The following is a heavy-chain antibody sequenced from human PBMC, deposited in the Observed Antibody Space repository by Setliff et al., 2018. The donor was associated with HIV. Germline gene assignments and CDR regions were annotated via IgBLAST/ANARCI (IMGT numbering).Heavy chain of an antibody. CDR1: GYTFTSYG. CDR2: ISAYNGNT. J-gene: IGHJ4*02. V-gene: IGHV1-18*04. CDR3: ARSRSRYYNFWSGYYVPPFDY. D-gene: IGHD3-3*01. Sequence: GASVKVSCKASGYTFTSYGISWVRQAPGQGLEWMGWISAYNGNTNYAQKLQGRVTMTTDTSTSTVYLELSSLRSEDTAVYYCARSRSRYYNFWSGYYVPPFDYWGQGTLVTVSS.